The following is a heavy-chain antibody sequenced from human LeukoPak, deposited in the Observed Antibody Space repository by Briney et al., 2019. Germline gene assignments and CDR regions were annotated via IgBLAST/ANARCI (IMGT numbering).Heavy chain of an antibody. CDR3: ARDGYSYGSGWFDP. Sequence: PGGSLRLSCAASGFTFSNYWIYWVRQVPGKGLVWVSRISPDGKDTSHADSVKGRFTISRDNAKNSLYLQMNSLRAEDTAVYYCARDGYSYGSGWFDPWGQGTLVTVSS. J-gene: IGHJ5*02. CDR1: GFTFSNYW. V-gene: IGHV3-74*01. D-gene: IGHD5-18*01. CDR2: ISPDGKDT.